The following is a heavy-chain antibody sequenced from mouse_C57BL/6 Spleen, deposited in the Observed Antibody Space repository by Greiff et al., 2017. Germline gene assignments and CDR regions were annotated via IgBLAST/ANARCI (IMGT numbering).Heavy chain of an antibody. D-gene: IGHD1-1*01. CDR3: ARGFGSRRGAMDY. V-gene: IGHV1-59*01. CDR2: IDPSDSYT. CDR1: GYTFTSYW. Sequence: QVQLQQPGAELVRPGTSVKLSCKASGYTFTSYWMHWVKQRPGQGLEWIGVIDPSDSYTNYNQKFKGKATLTVDTSSSTAYMQLSSLTSEDSAVYYCARGFGSRRGAMDYWGQGTSVTVSS. J-gene: IGHJ4*01.